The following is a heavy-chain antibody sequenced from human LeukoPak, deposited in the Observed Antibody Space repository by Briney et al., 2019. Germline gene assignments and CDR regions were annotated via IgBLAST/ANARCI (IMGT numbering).Heavy chain of an antibody. CDR1: GFTFSNYS. J-gene: IGHJ6*03. CDR3: VRSRTPTGYMDV. CDR2: INSRSSYI. V-gene: IGHV3-21*01. Sequence: GGSLRLSCAASGFTFSNYSMSWVRQGPGKGLEWVSYINSRSSYIYYGDSVKGRFTISRDNAKSSLYLQMNSLRAEDTAVYYCVRSRTPTGYMDVWGKGTTVTVSS. D-gene: IGHD1-14*01.